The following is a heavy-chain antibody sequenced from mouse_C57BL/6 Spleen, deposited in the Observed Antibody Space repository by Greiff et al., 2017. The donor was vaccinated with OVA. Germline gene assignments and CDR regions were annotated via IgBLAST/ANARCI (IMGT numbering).Heavy chain of an antibody. V-gene: IGHV5-9*01. D-gene: IGHD1-1*01. CDR1: GFTFSSYT. CDR3: AGPSCGSSDVWFAY. Sequence: EVQGVESGGGLVKPGGSLKLSCAASGFTFSSYTMSWVRQTPEKRLEWVATISGCGGNTYYPDSGKGRFIISRDNAKNTLYLQMSSLRSEDTALYYCAGPSCGSSDVWFAYWGQGTLVTVSA. J-gene: IGHJ3*01. CDR2: ISGCGGNT.